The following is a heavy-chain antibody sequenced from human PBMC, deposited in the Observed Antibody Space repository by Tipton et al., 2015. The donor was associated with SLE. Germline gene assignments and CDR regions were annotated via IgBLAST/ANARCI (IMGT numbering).Heavy chain of an antibody. CDR3: ARGGVGGYDYFDY. CDR2: ITRRGKT. Sequence: TLSLTCAVHDGSLSNYYWSWFRRPPGRGLEWIGEITRRGKTNYNPSLKSRVTISVDTSKNHFSLNLSSVTAADTAVYYCARGGVGGYDYFDYWGQGALVTVSS. CDR1: DGSLSNYY. D-gene: IGHD5-12*01. V-gene: IGHV4-34*01. J-gene: IGHJ4*02.